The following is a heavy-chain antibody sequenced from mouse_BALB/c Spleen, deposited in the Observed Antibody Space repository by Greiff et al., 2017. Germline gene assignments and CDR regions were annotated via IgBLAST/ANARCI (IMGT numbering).Heavy chain of an antibody. V-gene: IGHV1-5*01. CDR1: GYSFTSYW. CDR2: IYPGNSDT. J-gene: IGHJ4*01. D-gene: IGHD1-1*01. Sequence: EVKLVESGTVLARPGASVKMSCKASGYSFTSYWMHWVKQRPGQGLEWIGAIYPGNSDTSYNQKFKGKAKLTAVTSASTAYMELSSLTNEDSAVYYCTRVYYGSSFNAMDYWGQGTSVTVSS. CDR3: TRVYYGSSFNAMDY.